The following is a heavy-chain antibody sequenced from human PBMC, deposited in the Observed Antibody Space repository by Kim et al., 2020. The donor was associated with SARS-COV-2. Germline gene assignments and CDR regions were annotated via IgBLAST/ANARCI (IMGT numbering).Heavy chain of an antibody. Sequence: SETLSLTCAVYGGSFSGYYWSWIRQPPGKGLEWIGEINHSGSTNYNPSLKSRVTISVDTSKNQFSLKLSSVTAADTAVYYCARGGGGYYRVWDRQKPKYNWFDPWGQGTLVTVSS. CDR1: GGSFSGYY. V-gene: IGHV4-34*01. CDR3: ARGGGGYYRVWDRQKPKYNWFDP. CDR2: INHSGST. D-gene: IGHD3-3*01. J-gene: IGHJ5*02.